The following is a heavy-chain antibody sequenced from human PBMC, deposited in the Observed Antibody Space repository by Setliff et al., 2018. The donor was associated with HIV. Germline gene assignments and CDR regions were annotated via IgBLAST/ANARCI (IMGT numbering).Heavy chain of an antibody. V-gene: IGHV2-70*11. Sequence: SGPTLVNPTQTLTLTCTFSGFSLSTSGMCVSWIRQPPGKALEWLARIDWDDDKYYSTSLKTRLTISKDTSKNQVVLTMTNMDPVDTATYYCARIRKGIAVAGTFMDPYYFDYWGQGTLVTVSS. J-gene: IGHJ4*02. CDR2: IDWDDDK. D-gene: IGHD6-19*01. CDR1: GFSLSTSGMC. CDR3: ARIRKGIAVAGTFMDPYYFDY.